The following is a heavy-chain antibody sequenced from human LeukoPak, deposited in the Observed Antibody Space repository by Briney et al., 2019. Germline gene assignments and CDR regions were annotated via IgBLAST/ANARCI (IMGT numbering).Heavy chain of an antibody. CDR1: GDSTSSSSYY. D-gene: IGHD6-19*01. Sequence: SETLSLTCTVSGDSTSSSSYYWGWIRQPPGKGLEWIGTIFYSGSTYYNPSLKSRVSISLDTSKNHFSLRLTSVTAADTAVYYCARHLHGNSGRFAPLDYWGQETLLTVSS. CDR3: ARHLHGNSGRFAPLDY. CDR2: IFYSGST. V-gene: IGHV4-39*01. J-gene: IGHJ4*02.